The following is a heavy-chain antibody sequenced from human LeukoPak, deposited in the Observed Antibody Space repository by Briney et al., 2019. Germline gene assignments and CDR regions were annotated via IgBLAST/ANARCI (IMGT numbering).Heavy chain of an antibody. CDR2: INHSGST. J-gene: IGHJ4*02. D-gene: IGHD2-2*01. CDR3: ATGSCSSTSCPAPNFDY. V-gene: IGHV4-34*01. CDR1: GGSFSGYY. Sequence: SETLSLTCAVYGGSFSGYYWSWIRQPPGKGLEWIGEINHSGSTNYNPSLKSRVTISVDTSKNQFSLKLSSVTAADTAVYYCATGSCSSTSCPAPNFDYWGQGTLVTVSS.